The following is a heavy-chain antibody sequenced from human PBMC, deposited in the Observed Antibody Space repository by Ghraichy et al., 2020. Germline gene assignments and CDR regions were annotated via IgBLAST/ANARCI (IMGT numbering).Heavy chain of an antibody. CDR1: GGSISSYY. J-gene: IGHJ5*02. CDR3: ARDLVDFVLIPGGFDP. V-gene: IGHV4-4*07. Sequence: SETLSLTCTVSGGSISSYYWSWIRQPAGKGLEWIGRIYSSGSTNYNPSLKSRVTMSVDTSKNQFSLWLSSVTAADTAVYYCARDLVDFVLIPGGFDPWGQGTLVTVSS. D-gene: IGHD2-8*01. CDR2: IYSSGST.